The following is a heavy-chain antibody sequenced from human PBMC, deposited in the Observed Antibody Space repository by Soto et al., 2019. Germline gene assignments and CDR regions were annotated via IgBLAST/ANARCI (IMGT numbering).Heavy chain of an antibody. Sequence: GGSLRLSRAASGFSFSDYYLRCIRQAPGKGLEWVSFICGSSSHTKCADSVKGRFTISIDDAKSSLYRQMNSLRAEDTAVYYCVRDSARIVVVPPVRGDDWFDPWGQGT. J-gene: IGHJ5*02. V-gene: IGHV3-11*05. CDR3: VRDSARIVVVPPVRGDDWFDP. D-gene: IGHD2-2*01. CDR1: GFSFSDYY. CDR2: ICGSSSHT.